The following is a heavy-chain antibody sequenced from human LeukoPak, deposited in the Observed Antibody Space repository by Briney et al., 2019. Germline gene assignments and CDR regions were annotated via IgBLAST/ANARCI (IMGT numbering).Heavy chain of an antibody. Sequence: GGSLKLSCAASGFSFSDFGMHWVRQAPGKGLEWVAFIRYNGRIIHHADSVKGRFTISRDNSKNTLYLQMNSLRVADTAMYFCAKTLTTVTTSYYYMDVWGKGTTVTVSS. J-gene: IGHJ6*03. V-gene: IGHV3-30*02. CDR2: IRYNGRII. CDR1: GFSFSDFG. CDR3: AKTLTTVTTSYYYMDV. D-gene: IGHD4-11*01.